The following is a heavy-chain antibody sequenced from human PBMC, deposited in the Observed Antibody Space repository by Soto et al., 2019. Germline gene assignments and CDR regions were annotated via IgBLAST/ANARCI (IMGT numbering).Heavy chain of an antibody. CDR1: GGSISSGDYY. J-gene: IGHJ6*02. D-gene: IGHD5-12*01. V-gene: IGHV4-30-4*01. Sequence: SETLCLTCTVSGGSISSGDYYWSWICQPPGKGLEWIGYIYYSGSTYYNPSLKSRVTISVDTSKNQFSLKLSSVTAADTAVYYGASYSGYEVGMDVWGQGTTVIVS. CDR2: IYYSGST. CDR3: ASYSGYEVGMDV.